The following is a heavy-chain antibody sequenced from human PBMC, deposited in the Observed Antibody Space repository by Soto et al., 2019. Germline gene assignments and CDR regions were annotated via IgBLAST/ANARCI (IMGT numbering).Heavy chain of an antibody. CDR1: GFTFSSYA. J-gene: IGHJ4*02. V-gene: IGHV3-23*01. Sequence: PGGSLRLSCAASGFTFSSYAMSWVRQAPGKGLEWVSAISGSGGSTYYADSVKGRFTISRDNSKNTLYLQMNSLRAEDTAVYYCAKVRLGYNWNYAGYYFDYWGQGTLVTVSS. CDR2: ISGSGGST. CDR3: AKVRLGYNWNYAGYYFDY. D-gene: IGHD1-7*01.